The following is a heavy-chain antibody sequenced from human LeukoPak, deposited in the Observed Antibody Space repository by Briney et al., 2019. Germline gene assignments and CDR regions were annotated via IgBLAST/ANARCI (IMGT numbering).Heavy chain of an antibody. J-gene: IGHJ3*02. V-gene: IGHV5-51*01. CDR1: GYSFTSYW. CDR2: ISPGDSDT. Sequence: GESLKISCKGSGYSFTSYWIGWVRQMPGKGLEWMGIISPGDSDTRYSPSFQGQVTISADKSISTAYLQWSSLKASDTAMYYCASGLHSSSWLLGDAFDIWGQGTMVTVSS. CDR3: ASGLHSSSWLLGDAFDI. D-gene: IGHD6-13*01.